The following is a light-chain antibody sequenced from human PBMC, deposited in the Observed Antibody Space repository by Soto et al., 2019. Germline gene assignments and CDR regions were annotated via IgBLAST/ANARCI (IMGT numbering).Light chain of an antibody. J-gene: IGLJ2*01. CDR1: SSDVGAYNY. CDR3: SSYTGSSTPVV. V-gene: IGLV2-14*01. Sequence: QSALTQPASVSGSPGQSITISFTGTSSDVGAYNYVSWYQQHPVKAPKLMIYDVSKRPSGVSNRFSGSKPSNTASLPISGLQAEDEADYYCSSYTGSSTPVVFGGGTKLTVL. CDR2: DVS.